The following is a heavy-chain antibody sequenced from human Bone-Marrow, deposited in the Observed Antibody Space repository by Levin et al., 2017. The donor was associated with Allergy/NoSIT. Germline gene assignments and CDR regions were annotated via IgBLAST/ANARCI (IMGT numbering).Heavy chain of an antibody. CDR2: IIPIFGTA. CDR1: GGTFSSYA. J-gene: IGHJ3*02. V-gene: IGHV1-69*13. Sequence: ASVKVSCKASGGTFSSYAISWVRQAPGQGLEWMGGIIPIFGTANYAQKFQGRVTITADESTSTAYMELSSLRSEDTAVYYCARGQSITMVRGAVLGAFDIWGQGTMVTVSS. D-gene: IGHD3-10*01. CDR3: ARGQSITMVRGAVLGAFDI.